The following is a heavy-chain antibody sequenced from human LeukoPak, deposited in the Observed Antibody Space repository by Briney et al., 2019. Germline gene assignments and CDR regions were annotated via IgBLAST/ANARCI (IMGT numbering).Heavy chain of an antibody. CDR3: TTDGGIGPRPIFDY. D-gene: IGHD6-6*01. Sequence: GGSLRLSCAASGFTVTYAWLSWVRQTPGKGPEWIGRIKSRSDGGTTDYRESVKGRFSISRDGSKNTVYLQLNSLKIEDTAIYYCTTDGGIGPRPIFDYWGQGSLVTVSS. CDR1: GFTVTYAW. CDR2: IKSRSDGGTT. V-gene: IGHV3-15*01. J-gene: IGHJ4*02.